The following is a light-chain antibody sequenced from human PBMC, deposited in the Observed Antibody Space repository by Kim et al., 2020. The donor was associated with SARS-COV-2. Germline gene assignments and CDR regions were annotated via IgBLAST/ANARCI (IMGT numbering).Light chain of an antibody. CDR3: QQYADSRWT. CDR1: QSVTSSH. Sequence: EIVLTQSPGTLSLSPGERATLSCRASQSVTSSHLAWYQQKPGQAPRLLIYGASSRATDIPDRFSGSGSGTDFTLTINRVKPEDFAVYYCQQYADSRWTFGQGTKVDIK. J-gene: IGKJ1*01. V-gene: IGKV3-20*01. CDR2: GAS.